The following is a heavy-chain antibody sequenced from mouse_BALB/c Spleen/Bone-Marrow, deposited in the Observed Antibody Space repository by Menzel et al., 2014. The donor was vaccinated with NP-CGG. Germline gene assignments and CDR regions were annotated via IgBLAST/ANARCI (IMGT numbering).Heavy chain of an antibody. D-gene: IGHD2-10*02. J-gene: IGHJ2*01. CDR1: GYAFSSYW. V-gene: IGHV1-80*01. CDR3: ARQYGNYFDY. CDR2: IYPGDGDT. Sequence: QVQLKQSGAELVRPGSSVKISCKVSGYAFSSYWMNWVKQRPGQGLEWIGQIYPGDGDTNYNGKFKGKATLTADKSSSTAYMQLSSLTSEDSAVYFCARQYGNYFDYWGQGTTLTVSS.